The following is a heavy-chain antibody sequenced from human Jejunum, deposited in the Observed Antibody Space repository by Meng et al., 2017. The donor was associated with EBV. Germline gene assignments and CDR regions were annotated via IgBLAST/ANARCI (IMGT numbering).Heavy chain of an antibody. CDR1: GYTFNSYA. CDR2: IHTDNGGT. V-gene: IGHV1-3*04. J-gene: IGHJ4*02. Sequence: QAPLVQSGGEVKEPGASVKVSCKASGYTFNSYAIHWVRQAPGQRLEWMGWIHTDNGGTKYSQEFQDRVTITRDTSASTAYMEISSLRSEDTAVYYCVKKGTRLTTHGYHFDYWGQGTLVTVSS. D-gene: IGHD2-15*01. CDR3: VKKGTRLTTHGYHFDY.